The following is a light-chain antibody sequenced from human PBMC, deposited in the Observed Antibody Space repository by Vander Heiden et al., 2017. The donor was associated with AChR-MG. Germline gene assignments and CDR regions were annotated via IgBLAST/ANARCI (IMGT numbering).Light chain of an antibody. Sequence: SALTQPRPVSGFPGQSIAISCTGTSSDVGAYNYVSWYQQHPGKAPKLMIYDVSKRPSGVPDRFSGSKSGNTASLTISGLQAEDEADYYCCSYAGSVVFGGGTKLTVL. CDR3: CSYAGSVV. J-gene: IGLJ2*01. CDR1: SSDVGAYNY. CDR2: DVS. V-gene: IGLV2-11*01.